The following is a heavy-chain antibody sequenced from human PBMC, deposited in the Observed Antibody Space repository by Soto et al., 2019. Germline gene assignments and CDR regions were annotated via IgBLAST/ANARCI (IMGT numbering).Heavy chain of an antibody. D-gene: IGHD6-13*01. Sequence: GGSLRLSCAASGFTFSSYAMHWVRQAPGKGLEWVAIISDDGSNKYYADSVKGRFTISRDNSKNTLYLQMNSLRAEDTAVYYCAKGSSSWYYPHFDYWGQGTLVTVSS. CDR2: ISDDGSNK. J-gene: IGHJ4*02. CDR1: GFTFSSYA. V-gene: IGHV3-30*04. CDR3: AKGSSSWYYPHFDY.